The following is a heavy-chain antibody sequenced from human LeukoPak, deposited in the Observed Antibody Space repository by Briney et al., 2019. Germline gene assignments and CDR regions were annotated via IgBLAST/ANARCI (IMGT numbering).Heavy chain of an antibody. CDR1: GGSISSSSYY. D-gene: IGHD5-12*01. CDR2: IYYSGST. Sequence: SETLSLTCTVSGGSISSSSYYWGWIRQPPGKGLEWIGSIYYSGSTYYNPSLKSRATMSLDTSKNQFSLNLNSVTAADTAVYYCARDPGYSGIDYWGQGTLVTVSS. V-gene: IGHV4-39*07. CDR3: ARDPGYSGIDY. J-gene: IGHJ4*02.